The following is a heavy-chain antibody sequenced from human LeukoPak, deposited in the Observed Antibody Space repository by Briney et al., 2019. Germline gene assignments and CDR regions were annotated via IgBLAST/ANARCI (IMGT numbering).Heavy chain of an antibody. CDR2: ISGSGGNT. CDR3: ARNVDSSSWYRWFDP. D-gene: IGHD6-13*01. CDR1: GFTFSSYA. V-gene: IGHV3-23*01. Sequence: GGSLRLSCAASGFTFSSYAMSWVRQAPGKGLEWVSTISGSGGNTYYADSVKGRFTISRDNAKNSLYLQMNSLRAEDTAVYYCARNVDSSSWYRWFDPWGQGTLVTVSS. J-gene: IGHJ5*02.